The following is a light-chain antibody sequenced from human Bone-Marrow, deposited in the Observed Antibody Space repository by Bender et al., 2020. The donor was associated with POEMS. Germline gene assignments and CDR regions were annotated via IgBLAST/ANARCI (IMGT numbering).Light chain of an antibody. V-gene: IGLV4-69*01. Sequence: QLVLTQSPSASASLGASVKLTCTLSSGHSSYVIAWHQQQPEKGPRYLMKVDSDGSHKKGDGIPDRFSGSSSGAERYLTISSLQSEDEADYHCQTWGTGIQVFGGGTKLTVL. J-gene: IGLJ3*02. CDR2: VDSDGSH. CDR3: QTWGTGIQV. CDR1: SGHSSYV.